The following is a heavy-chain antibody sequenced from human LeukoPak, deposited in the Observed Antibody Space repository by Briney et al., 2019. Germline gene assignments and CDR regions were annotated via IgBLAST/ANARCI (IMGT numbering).Heavy chain of an antibody. Sequence: SVKVSCKASGGTFSSYAISWVRQAPGQGLEWMGGIIPIFGTANYAQKFQGRVTITADKSTSTAYMELSSLTSEDTALYYCARDDCGDTCYPGGYWGQGTLVTVSS. CDR2: IIPIFGTA. CDR1: GGTFSSYA. V-gene: IGHV1-69*06. CDR3: ARDDCGDTCYPGGY. J-gene: IGHJ4*02. D-gene: IGHD2-21*01.